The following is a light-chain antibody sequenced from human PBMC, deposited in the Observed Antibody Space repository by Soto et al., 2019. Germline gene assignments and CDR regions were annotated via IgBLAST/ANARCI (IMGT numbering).Light chain of an antibody. V-gene: IGKV4-1*01. J-gene: IGKJ4*01. CDR3: QQYFGTSPT. Sequence: DIVMTQSPDSLAVSLGERATINCKSSQSVLYSSNNKNYLAWYQQRPGQPPKLLMHLASTRQSGVPDRFSGSVSGTDFTLPISSLQAADGAVYYCQQYFGTSPTFGGGTKVEIK. CDR2: LAS. CDR1: QSVLYSSNNKNY.